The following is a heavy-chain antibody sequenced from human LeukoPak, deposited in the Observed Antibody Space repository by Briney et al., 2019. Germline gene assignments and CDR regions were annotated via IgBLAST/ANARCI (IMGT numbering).Heavy chain of an antibody. CDR1: GFIFSSYW. V-gene: IGHV3-7*01. J-gene: IGHJ6*03. D-gene: IGHD6-6*01. CDR3: AVMADRLWVSFYYYYMDV. CDR2: IKQDGSEK. Sequence: GGSLRLSCAASGFIFSSYWMTWVRQAPGGGLEWVANIKQDGSEKYYVDFVKGRFTISRDNAKSSLYLQMNRLRAEDTAVYLCAVMADRLWVSFYYYYMDVWGKGDTVTASS.